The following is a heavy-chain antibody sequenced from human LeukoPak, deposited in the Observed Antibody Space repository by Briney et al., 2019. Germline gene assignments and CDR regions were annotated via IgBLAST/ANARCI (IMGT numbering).Heavy chain of an antibody. V-gene: IGHV3-30*02. Sequence: GGSLRLSCAASGFTFSSYGMHWVRQAPGKGLEWVAFIRCDGSNKYYADSVKGRFTISRDNSKNTLYLQMNSLRAEDTTVYYCAKDEKANWFDPWGQGTLVTVSS. CDR1: GFTFSSYG. CDR3: AKDEKANWFDP. CDR2: IRCDGSNK. J-gene: IGHJ5*02.